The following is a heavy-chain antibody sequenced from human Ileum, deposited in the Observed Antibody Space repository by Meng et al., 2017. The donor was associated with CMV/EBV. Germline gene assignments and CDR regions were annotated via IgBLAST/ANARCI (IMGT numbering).Heavy chain of an antibody. D-gene: IGHD3-16*01. CDR3: ARSHSLGGNRPFDY. V-gene: IGHV1-69*01. J-gene: IGHJ4*02. CDR2: ITNKTGTA. CDR1: GSTFSTYR. Sequence: SGSTFSTYRIAWVREATGRGLEWMGGITNKTGTADYAQSFQGRVTITSDESTSTAYMELSSLRSEDTTVYNCARSHSLGGNRPFDYWGQGTLVTVSS.